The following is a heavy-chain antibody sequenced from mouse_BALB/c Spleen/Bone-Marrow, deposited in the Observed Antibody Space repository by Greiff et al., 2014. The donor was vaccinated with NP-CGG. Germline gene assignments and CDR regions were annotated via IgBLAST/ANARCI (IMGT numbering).Heavy chain of an antibody. CDR1: GFTFTDYF. CDR3: ARDYSGYFDF. J-gene: IGHJ2*01. Sequence: EVKLMESGGGLVQSGGSLRLSCTTSGFTFTDYFMTWVRQPPGKALEWLGFIRNKPNGYTTEYNPSVKGRFTISRDNSQGILYLQMNTLRAEDSAIYYCARDYSGYFDFWGQGTTLTVSS. D-gene: IGHD5-1*01. CDR2: IRNKPNGYTT. V-gene: IGHV7-3*02.